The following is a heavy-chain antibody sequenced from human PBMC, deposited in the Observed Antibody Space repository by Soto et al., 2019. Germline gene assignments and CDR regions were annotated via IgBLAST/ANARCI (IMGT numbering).Heavy chain of an antibody. CDR3: ARVELSTIDAYDFHGMDV. CDR2: IIPILGIA. Sequence: QVQLVQSGAEVKKPGSSVKVSCKASGGTFSSYTISWVRQAPGQGLEWMGRIIPILGIANYAQKFQGRVTITADKSTSTAYMELSSLRSEDTAVYYYARVELSTIDAYDFHGMDVWGQGTTVTVSS. CDR1: GGTFSSYT. V-gene: IGHV1-69*02. J-gene: IGHJ6*02. D-gene: IGHD1-1*01.